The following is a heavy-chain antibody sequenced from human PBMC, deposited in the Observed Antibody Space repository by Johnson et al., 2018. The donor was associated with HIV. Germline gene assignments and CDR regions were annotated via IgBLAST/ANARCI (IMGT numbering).Heavy chain of an antibody. CDR2: ICSRGSTI. D-gene: IGHD1-26*01. CDR1: GFTFSDYY. J-gene: IGHJ3*02. CDR3: ARDSPRIVGVPDAFDI. Sequence: VQPVESGGGLVQPAGSLRLSCSASGFTFSDYYITWTRQAPGTGLEWISYICSRGSTIYYAASVMRRFSSSRDNSQNSLYLQMSSLRPVDTAVYYCARDSPRIVGVPDAFDIWGQGTMVTVSS. V-gene: IGHV3-11*04.